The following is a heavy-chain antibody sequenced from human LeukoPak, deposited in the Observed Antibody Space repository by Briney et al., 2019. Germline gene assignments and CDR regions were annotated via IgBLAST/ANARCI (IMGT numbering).Heavy chain of an antibody. D-gene: IGHD6-19*01. V-gene: IGHV4-59*01. CDR3: VAGIDY. Sequence: PSETLSLTCTVSGGSISSYYWSWIRQPPGKGLEWIGYIYYSGSTNYNPSLKSRVTISVDTSKNQFSLKLSSVTAADTAVYYCVAGIDYWGQGTLVTVSS. CDR1: GGSISSYY. J-gene: IGHJ4*02. CDR2: IYYSGST.